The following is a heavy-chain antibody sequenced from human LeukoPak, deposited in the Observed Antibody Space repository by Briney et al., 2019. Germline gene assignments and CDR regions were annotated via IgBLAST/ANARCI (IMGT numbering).Heavy chain of an antibody. D-gene: IGHD3-10*01. J-gene: IGHJ6*02. CDR3: AKLGSPNYYYYGMDV. CDR1: GFTFSSYG. V-gene: IGHV3-30*18. Sequence: PGGSLRLSCAASGFTFSSYGMHWVRQAPGKGLEWVAVISYDGSNKYYADSVKGRSTISRDNSKNTLYLQMNSLRAEDTAVYYCAKLGSPNYYYYGMDVWGQGTTVTVSS. CDR2: ISYDGSNK.